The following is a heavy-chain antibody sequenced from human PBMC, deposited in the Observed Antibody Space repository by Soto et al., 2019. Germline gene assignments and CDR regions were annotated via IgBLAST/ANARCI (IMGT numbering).Heavy chain of an antibody. CDR2: INHSGST. V-gene: IGHV4-34*01. D-gene: IGHD3-3*01. CDR3: ARVFDFWSGYYRYNWFDP. J-gene: IGHJ5*02. Sequence: PSETLSLTCAVYGGSFSGYYWSWIRQPPGKGLEWIGEINHSGSTNYNPSLKSRVTISVDTSKNQFSLKLSSVTAADTAVYYCARVFDFWSGYYRYNWFDPWGQGTLVTAPQ. CDR1: GGSFSGYY.